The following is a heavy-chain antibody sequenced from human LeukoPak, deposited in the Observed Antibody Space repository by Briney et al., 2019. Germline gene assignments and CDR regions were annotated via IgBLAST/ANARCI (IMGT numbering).Heavy chain of an antibody. V-gene: IGHV4-4*07. CDR2: MYSSGS. CDR3: ARDSGTTGEVXFDP. CDR1: GGSIRSYY. D-gene: IGHD3-10*01. Sequence: ETVSLPCSVWGGSIRSYYLRWIRETAGKGLEGIGRMYSSGSNYNPSLTSRVTMSINTSTNQLSLKLSPVTAADTAVYYCARDSGTTGEVXFDPWGQGTLVTVX. J-gene: IGHJ5*02.